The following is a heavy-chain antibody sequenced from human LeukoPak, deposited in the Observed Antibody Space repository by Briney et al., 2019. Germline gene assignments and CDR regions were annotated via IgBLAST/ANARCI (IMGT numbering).Heavy chain of an antibody. CDR3: ARESGSVTSEVDFDY. D-gene: IGHD4-17*01. V-gene: IGHV3-7*01. J-gene: IGHJ4*02. CDR2: IRQDGSQK. Sequence: GGSLRLSCAASGFTFDDYDMSWVRQAPGKGLEWVATIRQDGSQKYYVDSVKGRFTISRDNAKNSLYLQMNSLRAEDTAVYYCARESGSVTSEVDFDYWGQGTLVTVSS. CDR1: GFTFDDYD.